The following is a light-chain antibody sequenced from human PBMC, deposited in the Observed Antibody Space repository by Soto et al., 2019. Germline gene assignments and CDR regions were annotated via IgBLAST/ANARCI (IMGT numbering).Light chain of an antibody. CDR1: QGISNG. CDR3: QQAYSFPIT. Sequence: DIQMTQSPSSVSAFVGDRFTITCRASQGISNGLAWYQQKPGKAPKLLIYAASSLQSGVPSRLSGSGFGTEFTLTISSLQPEDFATYFCQQAYSFPITFGQGTRLEIK. CDR2: AAS. V-gene: IGKV1D-12*01. J-gene: IGKJ5*01.